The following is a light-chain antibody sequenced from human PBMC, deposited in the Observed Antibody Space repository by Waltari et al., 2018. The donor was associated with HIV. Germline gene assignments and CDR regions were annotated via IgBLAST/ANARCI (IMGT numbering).Light chain of an antibody. CDR1: SSDVGGYNY. J-gene: IGLJ2*01. CDR3: SSHAGSKVV. CDR2: DVI. V-gene: IGLV2-8*01. Sequence: QSALTQPLSASGSPGQSVTLSCTGTSSDVGGYNYVSWHQQHPGKAPKLMIYDVIKRPSGVPDRFSGSKSGNTASLTVSGLQPEDEADYYCSSHAGSKVVFGGGTRLTVL.